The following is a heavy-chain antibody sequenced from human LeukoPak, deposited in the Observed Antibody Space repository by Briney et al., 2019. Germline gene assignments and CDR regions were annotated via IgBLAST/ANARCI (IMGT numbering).Heavy chain of an antibody. CDR1: GGTLSSYA. V-gene: IGHV1-69*05. CDR2: IIPIFGTA. CDR3: RLEFAVAGPPDY. Sequence: SVKVSCKASGGTLSSYAISWVRQAPGQGLEWMGRIIPIFGTANYAQKFQGRVTITTDESTSTAYMELSSLRSEDTAVYYCRLEFAVAGPPDYWGQGTLVTVSS. D-gene: IGHD6-19*01. J-gene: IGHJ4*02.